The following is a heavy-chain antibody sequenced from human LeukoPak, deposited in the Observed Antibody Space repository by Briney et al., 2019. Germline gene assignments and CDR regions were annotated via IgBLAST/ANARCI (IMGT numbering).Heavy chain of an antibody. CDR1: GYTFTGYY. CDR2: INPSGGST. CDR3: ARGTERGFWSGYYVY. J-gene: IGHJ4*02. V-gene: IGHV1-46*01. Sequence: ASVKVSCKASGYTFTGYYMHWVRQAPGQGLEWMGIINPSGGSTSYAQKFQGRVTMTRDMSTSTVYMELSSLRSEDTAVYYCARGTERGFWSGYYVYWGQGTLATVSS. D-gene: IGHD3-3*01.